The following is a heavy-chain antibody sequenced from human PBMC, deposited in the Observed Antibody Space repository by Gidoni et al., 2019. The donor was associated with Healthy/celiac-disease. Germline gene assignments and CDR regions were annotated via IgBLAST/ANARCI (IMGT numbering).Heavy chain of an antibody. CDR2: IIPIFGTA. Sequence: QVQLVQSGAEVKKPGSSVKVSCKASGGTFSSYAISWVRQAPGQGLEWMGGIIPIFGTANYAQKFQGRVTITADESTSTAYMELSSLRSEDTAVYYCASLPGYYDSSGYYSRGPLQHWGQGTLVTVSS. CDR1: GGTFSSYA. J-gene: IGHJ1*01. V-gene: IGHV1-69*01. CDR3: ASLPGYYDSSGYYSRGPLQH. D-gene: IGHD3-22*01.